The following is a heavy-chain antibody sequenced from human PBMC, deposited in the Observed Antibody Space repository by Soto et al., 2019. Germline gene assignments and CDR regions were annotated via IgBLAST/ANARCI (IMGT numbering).Heavy chain of an antibody. V-gene: IGHV3-23*01. CDR1: GFTFSSYA. CDR3: AMSDYSSSWFDY. Sequence: EVQLLESGGGLVQPGGSLRLSCAASGFTFSSYAMSWVRQAPGKGLEWVSAISGSGGSTYYADSVKGRFTISRDNSKNTVYLQMNNLRAEDTAVYYCAMSDYSSSWFDYWGHGTLVTVSS. J-gene: IGHJ4*01. CDR2: ISGSGGST. D-gene: IGHD6-13*01.